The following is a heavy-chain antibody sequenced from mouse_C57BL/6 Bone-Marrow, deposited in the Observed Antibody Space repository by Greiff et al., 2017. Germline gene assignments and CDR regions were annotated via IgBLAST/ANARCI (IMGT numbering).Heavy chain of an antibody. J-gene: IGHJ1*03. Sequence: VQLKQSGPELVKPGASVKIPCKASGYTFTDYNMDWVKQSHGKSLAWIGDINPNNGGTIYNQKFKGKATLTVDKSSSTAYMELRSLASDDTAVYYCARPWYFDVWGTGTTVTVSS. CDR2: INPNNGGT. CDR1: GYTFTDYN. CDR3: ARPWYFDV. V-gene: IGHV1-18*01.